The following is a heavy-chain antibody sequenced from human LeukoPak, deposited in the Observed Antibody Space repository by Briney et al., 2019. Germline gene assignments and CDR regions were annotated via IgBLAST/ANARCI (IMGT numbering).Heavy chain of an antibody. V-gene: IGHV1-2*06. D-gene: IGHD2-15*01. CDR2: INPNSGGT. Sequence: EASVKVSCKASGYTFTGHYMHWVRQAPGQGLEWMGRINPNSGGTNYAQKFQGRVTMTRDTSISTAYMELSRLRSDDTAVYYCARLVVVAATRDYWGQGTLVTVSS. J-gene: IGHJ4*02. CDR1: GYTFTGHY. CDR3: ARLVVVAATRDY.